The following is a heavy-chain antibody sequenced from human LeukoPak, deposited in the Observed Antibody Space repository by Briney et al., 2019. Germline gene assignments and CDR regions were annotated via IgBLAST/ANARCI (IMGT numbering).Heavy chain of an antibody. J-gene: IGHJ4*02. V-gene: IGHV3-20*04. CDR3: ASDRLVVAATDY. CDR2: INWNGGST. Sequence: GASLRLSCAAAGFTFDDYGMSWVRQAPGKGLEWVSGINWNGGSTGYADSVKGRFTISRDNAKTSLYLQRNSLRAEDTALYYCASDRLVVAATDYCGQGTLVTVPS. CDR1: GFTFDDYG. D-gene: IGHD2-15*01.